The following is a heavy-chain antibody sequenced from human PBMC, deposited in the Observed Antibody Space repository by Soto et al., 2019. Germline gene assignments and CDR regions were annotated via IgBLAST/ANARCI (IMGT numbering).Heavy chain of an antibody. D-gene: IGHD7-27*01. CDR2: IYYNGNT. CDR3: TRANWDSEY. CDR1: GGSISNHY. Sequence: QVQLQESGPGLVKPSETLSLTCTVSGGSISNHYWGWVRQPPGKGLEWIGYIYYNGNTNYNPSLKMRVTMSIDTSKNQISLKLSSVTAADTSVYYCTRANWDSEYWGQGTLVTVCS. V-gene: IGHV4-59*11. J-gene: IGHJ4*02.